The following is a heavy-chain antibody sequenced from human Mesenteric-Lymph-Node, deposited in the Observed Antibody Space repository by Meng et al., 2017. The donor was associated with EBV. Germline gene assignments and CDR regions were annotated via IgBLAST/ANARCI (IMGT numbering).Heavy chain of an antibody. V-gene: IGHV2-5*02. CDR3: AHRPSTPMSATFDF. Sequence: QITLTESCPPLWKPTQTLTLTCTSSGFSLSTSGVVVGWIRQPPGKALEWLALIYWDDDKRYSPSLKSRLTITKDTSKTQVVLTMTNIDPVDTATYYCAHRPSTPMSATFDFWGQGTLVTVSS. CDR2: IYWDDDK. J-gene: IGHJ4*02. CDR1: GFSLSTSGVV.